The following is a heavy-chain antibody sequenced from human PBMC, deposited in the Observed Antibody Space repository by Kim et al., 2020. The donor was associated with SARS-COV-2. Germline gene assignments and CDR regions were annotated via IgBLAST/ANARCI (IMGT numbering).Heavy chain of an antibody. V-gene: IGHV6-1*01. J-gene: IGHJ4*02. D-gene: IGHD1-7*01. Sequence: SVKSRITINPDTSKNQFSLQLNSVTPEDTAVYYCARDPGYNWNYGPYFDYWGQGTLVTVSS. CDR3: ARDPGYNWNYGPYFDY.